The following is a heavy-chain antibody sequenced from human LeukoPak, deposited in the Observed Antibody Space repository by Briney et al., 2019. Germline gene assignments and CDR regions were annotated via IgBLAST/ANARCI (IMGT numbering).Heavy chain of an antibody. Sequence: GGSLRLSCAASGFTFSDYYMSWIRQAPGKGLEWVSYISSSGSTIYNADSVKGRFTISRDNAKNSLYLQMNSLRAEDTAVYYCASPTANYGFWSGYYSIGMDVWGQGTTVTVSS. V-gene: IGHV3-11*01. CDR1: GFTFSDYY. CDR3: ASPTANYGFWSGYYSIGMDV. J-gene: IGHJ6*02. D-gene: IGHD3-3*01. CDR2: ISSSGSTI.